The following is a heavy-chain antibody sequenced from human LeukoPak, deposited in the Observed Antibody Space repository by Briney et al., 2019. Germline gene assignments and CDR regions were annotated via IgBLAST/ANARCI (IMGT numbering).Heavy chain of an antibody. CDR3: ARAPDCSGGRCYIRFDY. J-gene: IGHJ4*02. Sequence: ASVKVSCKASVYTFTGYYMHWVRQAPGQGLEWMGWVNPNSGRTNYAQKFRGRVTRTRVTSISTAYMELSRLKSDDTAVYYCARAPDCSGGRCYIRFDYWGQGTLVTVSS. D-gene: IGHD2-15*01. CDR2: VNPNSGRT. CDR1: VYTFTGYY. V-gene: IGHV1-2*02.